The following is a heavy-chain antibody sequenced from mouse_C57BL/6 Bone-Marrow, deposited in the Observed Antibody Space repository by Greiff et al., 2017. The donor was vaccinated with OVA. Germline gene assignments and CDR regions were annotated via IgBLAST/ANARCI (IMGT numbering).Heavy chain of an antibody. D-gene: IGHD2-3*01. V-gene: IGHV1-81*01. CDR3: ARWDLYDGYYYVDY. CDR2: IYPRSGNT. Sequence: VQLQQSGAELARPGASVKLSCKASGYTFTSYGISWVKQRTGQGLEWIGEIYPRSGNTYYNEKFKGKATLTADNSSSTAYMELRSLTSEDSAVYFCARWDLYDGYYYVDYWGQGTTLTVSS. J-gene: IGHJ2*01. CDR1: GYTFTSYG.